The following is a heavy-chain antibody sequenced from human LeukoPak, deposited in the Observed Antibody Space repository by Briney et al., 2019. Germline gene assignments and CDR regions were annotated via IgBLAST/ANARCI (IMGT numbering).Heavy chain of an antibody. J-gene: IGHJ4*02. V-gene: IGHV3-9*01. Sequence: GGSLRLSCAASGFTFDDYAMHWVRQAPGKGLEWVSGISWNSGGIGYADSVKGRFTISRDNAKNSLYPQMNSLRAEDTALYYCAKDIHSSGWYFDYWGQGTLVTVSS. CDR2: ISWNSGGI. CDR1: GFTFDDYA. CDR3: AKDIHSSGWYFDY. D-gene: IGHD6-19*01.